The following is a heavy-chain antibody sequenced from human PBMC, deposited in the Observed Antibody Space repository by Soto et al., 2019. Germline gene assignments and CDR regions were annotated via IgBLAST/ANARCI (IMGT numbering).Heavy chain of an antibody. V-gene: IGHV5-10-1*01. CDR1: GYSFTRYW. Sequence: GESLKISCKGSGYSFTRYWISWVRQMPGKGLEWMGRIDPSDSYTNYGPSFQGHVTMSVDKSTSTAYLQWSSLKASDTAMYYCARMDGLVRGITKNWFDPWGQGTLVTVSS. CDR3: ARMDGLVRGITKNWFDP. D-gene: IGHD3-10*01. CDR2: IDPSDSYT. J-gene: IGHJ5*02.